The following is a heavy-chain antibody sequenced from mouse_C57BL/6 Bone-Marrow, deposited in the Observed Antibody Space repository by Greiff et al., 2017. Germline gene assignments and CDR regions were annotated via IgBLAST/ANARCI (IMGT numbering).Heavy chain of an antibody. CDR1: GFNIKNTY. D-gene: IGHD2-4*01. CDR3: DRMIRTRAYFDY. Sequence: VQLQQSVAELVRPGSSVKLSCTASGFNIKNTYMHWVKQRPEQGLEWIGRIDPANGNTKYAPKFQGKATITADTTSNTAYLQLSSLTSEDTAIYYCDRMIRTRAYFDYWGQGTTLTVSA. CDR2: IDPANGNT. V-gene: IGHV14-3*01. J-gene: IGHJ2*01.